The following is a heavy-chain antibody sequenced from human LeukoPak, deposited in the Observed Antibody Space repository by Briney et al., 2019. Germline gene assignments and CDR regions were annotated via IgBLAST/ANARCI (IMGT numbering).Heavy chain of an antibody. J-gene: IGHJ4*02. CDR3: ARTTVVTRSIGY. V-gene: IGHV4-30-2*01. Sequence: SETLSLTCTVSGGSISSGGYYWSWIRQPPGKGLEWIGYIYHSGSTYYNPSLKSRVTISVDRSKNQFSLKLSSVTAADTAVYYCARTTVVTRSIGYWGQGTLVTVSS. CDR1: GGSISSGGYY. D-gene: IGHD4-23*01. CDR2: IYHSGST.